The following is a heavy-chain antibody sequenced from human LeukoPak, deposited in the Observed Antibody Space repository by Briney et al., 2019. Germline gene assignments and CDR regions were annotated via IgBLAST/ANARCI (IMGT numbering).Heavy chain of an antibody. Sequence: GGSLRLSCAASGFNFNSYWMSWVRQAPGKGLEWVANIKQDGSEKHYMDSAKGRFTISRDNAKKSLYLQMNSLRAEDTAVYYCAKEKPKWLSAVDYWGQGTLVTVSS. J-gene: IGHJ4*02. CDR1: GFNFNSYW. CDR2: IKQDGSEK. D-gene: IGHD3-22*01. V-gene: IGHV3-7*05. CDR3: AKEKPKWLSAVDY.